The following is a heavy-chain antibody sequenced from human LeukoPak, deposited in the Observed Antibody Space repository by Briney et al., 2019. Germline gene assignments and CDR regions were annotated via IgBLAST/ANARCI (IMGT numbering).Heavy chain of an antibody. CDR1: GVSISSYY. V-gene: IGHV4-59*08. Sequence: PSETLSLTCTVAGVSISSYYWSWIRQPPGKGLEWIGFIYYSGSTNYNPSLTSRVTISVDTSKNQFSMKLSSVTAADTAVYYCARHPSQDYDIFTGYVDYWGQGTLVTVSS. CDR2: IYYSGST. CDR3: ARHPSQDYDIFTGYVDY. D-gene: IGHD3-9*01. J-gene: IGHJ4*02.